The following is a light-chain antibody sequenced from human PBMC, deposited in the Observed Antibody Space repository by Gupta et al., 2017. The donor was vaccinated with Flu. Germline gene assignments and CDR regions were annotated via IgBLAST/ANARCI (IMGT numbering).Light chain of an antibody. Sequence: TVRCFGGSCNIGRNYVYWYHQLPGTVPKRIIDSKDKRPSGVPDRFSGSKAGTSASLDIRGLRSEDEADDYWAEWDDSLRGRLFGGGTKLTVL. CDR2: SKD. CDR3: AEWDDSLRGRL. V-gene: IGLV1-47*02. CDR1: SCNIGRNY. J-gene: IGLJ3*02.